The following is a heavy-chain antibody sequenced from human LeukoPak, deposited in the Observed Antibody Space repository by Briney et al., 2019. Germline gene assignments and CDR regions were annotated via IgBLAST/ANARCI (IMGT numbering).Heavy chain of an antibody. J-gene: IGHJ4*02. CDR1: GVSISSSNSY. D-gene: IGHD3-9*01. CDR3: ARSNYDILTGYPRTHFDY. CDR2: IYHSGST. Sequence: SETLSLTCTVSGVSISSSNSYWGWIRQPPGKGLGWIGSIYHSGSTNYNPSLKSRVTISVDKSKNQFSLKLSSVTAADTAVYYCARSNYDILTGYPRTHFDYWGQGTLVTVSS. V-gene: IGHV4-39*07.